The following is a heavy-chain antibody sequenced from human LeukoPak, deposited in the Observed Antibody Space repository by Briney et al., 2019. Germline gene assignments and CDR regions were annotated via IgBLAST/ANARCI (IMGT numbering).Heavy chain of an antibody. CDR3: AKERRYYDFWSGYFFQH. V-gene: IGHV3-23*01. Sequence: GGSLRLSCAASGFTFSSYAMSWVRQAPGKGLEWVSAISGSGGSTYYADSVKGRFTISRDNSKNTLYLQMNSLRAEDTAVYYCAKERRYYDFWSGYFFQHWGQGTLVTVSS. J-gene: IGHJ1*01. CDR2: ISGSGGST. D-gene: IGHD3-3*01. CDR1: GFTFSSYA.